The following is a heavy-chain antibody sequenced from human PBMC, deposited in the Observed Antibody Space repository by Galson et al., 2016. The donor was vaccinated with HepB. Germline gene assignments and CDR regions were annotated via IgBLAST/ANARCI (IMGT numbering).Heavy chain of an antibody. CDR1: GISFSNYW. J-gene: IGHJ4*02. D-gene: IGHD4/OR15-4a*01. CDR2: INRYGATT. CDR3: ARDDYSGGRGSPDY. Sequence: SLRLSCAASGISFSNYWMTWVRQAPGKGLEWVSGINRYGATTGYAASVKGRFTISRDNSNNTLYLQMNSLTTEDTAVYYCARDDYSGGRGSPDYWGQGTLVTVSS. V-gene: IGHV3-23*01.